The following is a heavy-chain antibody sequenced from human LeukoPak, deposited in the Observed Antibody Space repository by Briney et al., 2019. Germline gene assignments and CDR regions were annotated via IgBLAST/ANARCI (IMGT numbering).Heavy chain of an antibody. Sequence: GGSLRLSCAASGFTFSDYYMSWIRQAPGKGLEWVSYISSSGSTICYADSVKGRFTISRDNAKNSLYLQMNSLRAEDTAVYYCARDDGGCSGGSCYTHNWFDPWGQGTLVTVSS. J-gene: IGHJ5*02. CDR1: GFTFSDYY. D-gene: IGHD2-15*01. V-gene: IGHV3-11*01. CDR2: ISSSGSTI. CDR3: ARDDGGCSGGSCYTHNWFDP.